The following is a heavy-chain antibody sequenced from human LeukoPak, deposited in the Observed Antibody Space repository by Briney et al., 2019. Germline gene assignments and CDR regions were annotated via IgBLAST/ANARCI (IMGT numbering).Heavy chain of an antibody. D-gene: IGHD1-20*01. CDR1: GGSISSYY. V-gene: IGHV4-59*01. J-gene: IGHJ4*02. CDR3: ARGDITGTKTFDY. Sequence: SETLSLTCTVSGGSISSYYRSWIRQPPGKGLEWIGYIYYSGSTNYNPSLKSRVTISVDTSKNQFSLKLSSVTAADTAVYYCARGDITGTKTFDYWGQGTLVTVSS. CDR2: IYYSGST.